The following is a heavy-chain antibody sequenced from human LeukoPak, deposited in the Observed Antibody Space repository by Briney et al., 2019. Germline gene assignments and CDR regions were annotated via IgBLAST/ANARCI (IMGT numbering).Heavy chain of an antibody. CDR3: ARRGSPQLYFDY. V-gene: IGHV4-59*08. CDR2: IYYSGST. Sequence: SETLSLTCTVSGGSISSYYWSWIRQPPGKGLEWIGYIYYSGSTNYNPSLKSRVTISVDTSKSQFSLKLSSVTAADTAVYYCARRGSPQLYFDYWGQGTLVTVSS. J-gene: IGHJ4*02. CDR1: GGSISSYY. D-gene: IGHD2-2*01.